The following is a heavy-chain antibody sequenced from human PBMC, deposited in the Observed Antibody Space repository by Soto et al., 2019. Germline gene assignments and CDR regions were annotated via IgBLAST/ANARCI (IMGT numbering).Heavy chain of an antibody. CDR1: GFTFSSYG. CDR2: ISYDGSNK. J-gene: IGHJ6*02. D-gene: IGHD2-21*01. CDR3: AKDVVASYYYYYGMDV. V-gene: IGHV3-30*18. Sequence: LRLSCAASGFTFSSYGMHWVRQAPGKGLEWVAVISYDGSNKYYADSVKGRFTISRDNSKNTLYLQMNSLRAEDTAVYYCAKDVVASYYYYYGMDVWGQGTLVTVSS.